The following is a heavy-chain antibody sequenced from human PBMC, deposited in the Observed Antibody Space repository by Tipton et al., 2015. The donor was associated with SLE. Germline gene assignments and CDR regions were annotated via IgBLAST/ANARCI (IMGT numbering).Heavy chain of an antibody. Sequence: LRLSCTVSGGSISSYYWSWIRQPPGKGLEWIGYIYYSGSTNYNPSLKSRVSISVDTSKNQFSLKLSTVTAADTAVYYCARVRCSSTSCYYFDYWGQGTLVTVSS. D-gene: IGHD2-2*01. CDR2: IYYSGST. J-gene: IGHJ4*02. CDR3: ARVRCSSTSCYYFDY. V-gene: IGHV4-59*01. CDR1: GGSISSYY.